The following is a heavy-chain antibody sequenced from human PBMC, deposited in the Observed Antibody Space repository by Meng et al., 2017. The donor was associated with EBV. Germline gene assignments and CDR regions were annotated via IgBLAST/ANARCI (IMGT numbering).Heavy chain of an antibody. Sequence: LKGVGPRLVKPPQTLTLSCTFPEFSLSIRGVGVGWILQPPGKALEWLAVLYLDDDTRYRPSLKSRLTITKDTSKNQVVLTMTNMDPVDAATYYCAHIIAARPFDYWGQGTLVTVSS. V-gene: IGHV2-5*02. J-gene: IGHJ4*02. D-gene: IGHD6-6*01. CDR1: EFSLSIRGVG. CDR2: LYLDDDT. CDR3: AHIIAARPFDY.